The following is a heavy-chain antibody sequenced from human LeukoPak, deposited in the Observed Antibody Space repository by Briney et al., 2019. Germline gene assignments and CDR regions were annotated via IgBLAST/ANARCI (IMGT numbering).Heavy chain of an antibody. D-gene: IGHD1-20*01. Sequence: SETLSLTCTVSGGSISSYYWSWIRQPPGKGLEWIGYIYYSGSTNYNPSLKSRVTVSVDTSKNQFSLKLSSVTAADTAVYYCARGGITGTTLNDYRGQGTLVTVSS. CDR2: IYYSGST. CDR1: GGSISSYY. CDR3: ARGGITGTTLNDY. J-gene: IGHJ4*02. V-gene: IGHV4-59*01.